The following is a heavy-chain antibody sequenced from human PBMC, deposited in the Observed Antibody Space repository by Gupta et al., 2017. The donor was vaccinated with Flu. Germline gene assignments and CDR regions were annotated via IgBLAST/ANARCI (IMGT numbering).Heavy chain of an antibody. J-gene: IGHJ5*02. D-gene: IGHD4-17*01. CDR2: IIPSFGTA. CDR1: GCSFSSYA. CDR3: ARTTVTTLGWFDP. V-gene: IGHV1-69*06. Sequence: QVQLVQSGAEVKKPGASVKVYCKASGCSFSSYAISWVRRAPGQGLEWMGGIIPSFGTANYAQKFQGRVTITADKSTSTAYMELSSLRSEDTAFYYCARTTVTTLGWFDPWGQGTLVTVSS.